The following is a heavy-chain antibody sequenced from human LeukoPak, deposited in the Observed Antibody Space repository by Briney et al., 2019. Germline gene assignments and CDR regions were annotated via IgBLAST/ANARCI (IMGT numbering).Heavy chain of an antibody. D-gene: IGHD5-12*01. J-gene: IGHJ4*02. CDR3: ARDGRKWLRTFDY. CDR1: GGTFSSYA. Sequence: SVKVSCKASGGTFSSYAISWVRQAPGQGLEWMGRIIPIFGTANYAQKFQGRVTITTDESTSTAYMELSSLRSEDTAVYYCARDGRKWLRTFDYWGQGTLVTVSS. CDR2: IIPIFGTA. V-gene: IGHV1-69*05.